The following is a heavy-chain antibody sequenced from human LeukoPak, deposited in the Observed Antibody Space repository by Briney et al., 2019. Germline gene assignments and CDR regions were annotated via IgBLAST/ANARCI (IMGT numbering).Heavy chain of an antibody. D-gene: IGHD5-18*01. CDR2: ISSSSSYI. J-gene: IGHJ4*02. CDR3: ARDRGYSYGNPGYFDY. CDR1: GFTFSSYS. V-gene: IGHV3-21*01. Sequence: GGSLRLSCAASGFTFSSYSMNWVRQAPGKGLEWVSSISSSSSYIYYADSVKGRFTISRDNAKNSLYLQMNSLRAEDTAVYYCARDRGYSYGNPGYFDYWGQGTLVTVSS.